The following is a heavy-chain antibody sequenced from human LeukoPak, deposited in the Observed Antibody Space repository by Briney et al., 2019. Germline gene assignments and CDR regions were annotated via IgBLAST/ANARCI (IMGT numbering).Heavy chain of an antibody. CDR2: IYYSGST. CDR3: ARHLSNYDILTGYYGFRYFDY. V-gene: IGHV4-39*01. Sequence: SETLSLTCTVSGGSISSSSYYWGWIRQPPGKGLEWIGSIYYSGSTYYNPSLKSRVTISVDTSKNQFSLKLSSVTAADTAVYYCARHLSNYDILTGYYGFRYFDYWGQGTLVTVSS. D-gene: IGHD3-9*01. J-gene: IGHJ4*02. CDR1: GGSISSSSYY.